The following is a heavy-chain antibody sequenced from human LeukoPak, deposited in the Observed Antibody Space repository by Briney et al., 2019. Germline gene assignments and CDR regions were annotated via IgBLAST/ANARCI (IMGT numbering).Heavy chain of an antibody. J-gene: IGHJ6*02. D-gene: IGHD1-7*01. CDR2: IYYSGST. CDR3: ARDRTNPYYYYGMDV. V-gene: IGHV4-30-4*01. Sequence: SQTLSLTCTVSGGSISSGDYYWSWIRQPPGKCLEWIGYIYYSGSTYYNPSLKSRVTISVDTSKNQFSLKLSSVTAADTAVYYCARDRTNPYYYYGMDVWGQGTTVTVSS. CDR1: GGSISSGDYY.